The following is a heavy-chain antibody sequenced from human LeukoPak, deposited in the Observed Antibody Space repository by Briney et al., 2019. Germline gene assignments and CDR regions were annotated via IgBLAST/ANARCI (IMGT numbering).Heavy chain of an antibody. D-gene: IGHD6-19*01. V-gene: IGHV1-69*06. CDR2: IIPIFGTA. J-gene: IGHJ4*02. CDR3: ARDSAVAGIVGGYFDY. Sequence: GASVKVSCKASGYTFTSYDINWVRQATGQGLEWMGGIIPIFGTANYAQKFQGRVTITADKSTSTAYIELSSLRSEDTAVYYCARDSAVAGIVGGYFDYWGQGTLVTVSS. CDR1: GYTFTSYD.